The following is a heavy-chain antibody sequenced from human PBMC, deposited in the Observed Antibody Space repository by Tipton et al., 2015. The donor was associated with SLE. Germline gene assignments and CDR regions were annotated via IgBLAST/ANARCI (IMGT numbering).Heavy chain of an antibody. CDR1: GFTFGGHG. V-gene: IGHV3-33*01. CDR3: ARWDFDY. D-gene: IGHD1-26*01. CDR2: IWYDGTNK. Sequence: SLRLSCTASGFTFGGHGTHWVRQAPGKGLEWVAVIWYDGTNKYYADSVKGRFTISRDNSKSTLYLQMNSLRAEDTAVYYCARWDFDYWGQGTLVTVSS. J-gene: IGHJ4*02.